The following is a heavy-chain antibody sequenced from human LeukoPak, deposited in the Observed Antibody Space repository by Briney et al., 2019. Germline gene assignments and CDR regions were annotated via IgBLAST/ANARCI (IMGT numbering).Heavy chain of an antibody. J-gene: IGHJ4*02. Sequence: GEGLKISCRGSGYSFTNYWIGWGRQMPGKSLEWMGIIYPGDSDTRYSPSFQGQVTISADKSISTAYLQWSSLKASDIALYYCVRLDSAYYFDYWGQGTLVTVSS. CDR1: GYSFTNYW. CDR3: VRLDSAYYFDY. V-gene: IGHV5-51*01. CDR2: IYPGDSDT. D-gene: IGHD1-26*01.